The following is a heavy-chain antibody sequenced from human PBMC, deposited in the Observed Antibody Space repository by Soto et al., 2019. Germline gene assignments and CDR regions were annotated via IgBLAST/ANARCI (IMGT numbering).Heavy chain of an antibody. CDR3: ARCWTAISYYSYMDV. D-gene: IGHD5-18*01. Sequence: MTRKGLEWMGIIYPGDSDTRYSPSFQGQVTISADKSISTAYLQWSSLKASDTAMYYCARCWTAISYYSYMDVWGKAPTVTVPS. V-gene: IGHV5-51*01. J-gene: IGHJ6*03. CDR2: IYPGDSDT.